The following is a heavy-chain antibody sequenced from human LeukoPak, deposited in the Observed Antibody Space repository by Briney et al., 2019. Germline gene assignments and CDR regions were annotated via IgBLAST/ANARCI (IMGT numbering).Heavy chain of an antibody. CDR1: GGSISSNY. J-gene: IGHJ4*02. CDR3: ARHPIAGYSSSWYDY. Sequence: SETLSLTCTVSGGSISSNYWSWIRQPAGKGLEWIGRIYSSGSTNYNPSLKSRVTMSVDTSKNQFSLKLSPVTAADTAVYYCARHPIAGYSSSWYDYWGQGTLVTVSS. D-gene: IGHD6-13*01. V-gene: IGHV4-4*07. CDR2: IYSSGST.